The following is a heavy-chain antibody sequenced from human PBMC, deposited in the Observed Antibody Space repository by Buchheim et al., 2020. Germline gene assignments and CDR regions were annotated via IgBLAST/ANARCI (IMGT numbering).Heavy chain of an antibody. V-gene: IGHV1-8*01. D-gene: IGHD3-22*01. CDR3: ARGLATQYYYDSSGYYQPYYYYGMDV. Sequence: QVQLVQSGAEVKKPGASVKVSCKASGYTFTSYDINWVRQATGQGLEWMGWMNPNSGNTGYAQKFQGRVTMTRNTSISTAYMELSSLRSEDTAVYYCARGLATQYYYDSSGYYQPYYYYGMDVWGQGTT. CDR2: MNPNSGNT. CDR1: GYTFTSYD. J-gene: IGHJ6*02.